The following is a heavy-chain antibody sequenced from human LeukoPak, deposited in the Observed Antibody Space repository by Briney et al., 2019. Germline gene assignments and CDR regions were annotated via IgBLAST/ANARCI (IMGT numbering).Heavy chain of an antibody. J-gene: IGHJ3*01. Sequence: ASVKVSCKASGGTFSSYTISWVRQAPGQGLEWMGGIIPIFGTAHYAQKFRGRVTITADESTSTAYMELSSLRSEDTAVYYCARGGIVAAGIINNHDAFDVWGLGTMVTVSS. CDR3: ARGGIVAAGIINNHDAFDV. D-gene: IGHD6-13*01. V-gene: IGHV1-69*13. CDR1: GGTFSSYT. CDR2: IIPIFGTA.